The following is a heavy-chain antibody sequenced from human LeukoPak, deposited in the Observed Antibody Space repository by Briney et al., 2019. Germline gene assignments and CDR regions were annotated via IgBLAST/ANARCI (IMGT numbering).Heavy chain of an antibody. CDR1: GGSFSGYC. J-gene: IGHJ4*02. CDR3: ARVDGVY. CDR2: INHSGTT. Sequence: SETLSLTCAVYGGSFSGYCWSWIRQPPGKGLEWIGEINHSGTTNYNPSLKSRVTISVDTSKNQFSLKLSSVTAADTAVYYCARVDGVYWGQGTLVTVSS. V-gene: IGHV4-34*01. D-gene: IGHD2-2*03.